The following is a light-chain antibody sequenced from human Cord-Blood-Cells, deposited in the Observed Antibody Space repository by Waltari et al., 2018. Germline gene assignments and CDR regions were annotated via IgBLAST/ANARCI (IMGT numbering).Light chain of an antibody. CDR2: EGS. V-gene: IGLV2-23*01. J-gene: IGLJ3*02. CDR1: SSDAGRYHL. Sequence: QPALTQPASVSWSPGQSITISCTGASSDAGRYHLVPWYQQHPGKAPKLMIYEGSKRPSGVSTRFSGSKSGNTAALTTTGLQAEDEADYYCCSYAGSSTWVFGGGTKLTVL. CDR3: CSYAGSSTWV.